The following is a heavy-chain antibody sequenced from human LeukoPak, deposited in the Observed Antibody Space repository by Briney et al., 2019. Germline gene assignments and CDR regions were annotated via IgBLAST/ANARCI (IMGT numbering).Heavy chain of an antibody. CDR1: AYSISSGYY. D-gene: IGHD1-26*01. Sequence: SETLSLTCAVSAYSISSGYYRGWIRQPPGEGLDWIGSIFHSGTTYYNPSLKSRVTISVDTSKNQFSLKLDSVTAADTAVYYCASDSESRASFDYWGQGTLVTVSS. J-gene: IGHJ4*02. V-gene: IGHV4-38-2*01. CDR2: IFHSGTT. CDR3: ASDSESRASFDY.